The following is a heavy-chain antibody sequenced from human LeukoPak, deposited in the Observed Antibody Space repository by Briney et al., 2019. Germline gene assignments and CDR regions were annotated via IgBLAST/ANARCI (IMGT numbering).Heavy chain of an antibody. V-gene: IGHV3-48*01. CDR2: ISSSSSTI. Sequence: QAGGSLRLSCAASGFTFSSYSMNWVRQAPGKGLEWVSYISSSSSTIYYADSVKGRFTISRDNAKNSLYLQMNSLRAEDTAVYYCARADSGQQLVFDYWGQGTLVTVSS. D-gene: IGHD6-13*01. J-gene: IGHJ4*02. CDR1: GFTFSSYS. CDR3: ARADSGQQLVFDY.